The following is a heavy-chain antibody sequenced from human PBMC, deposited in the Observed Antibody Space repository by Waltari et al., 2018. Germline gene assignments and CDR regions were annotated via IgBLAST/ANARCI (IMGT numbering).Heavy chain of an antibody. V-gene: IGHV4-59*01. Sequence: QVQLQESGPGLVKPSETLSLTCTVSGGSISSYYWSWIRQPPGKGLEWIGYIYYSGSTNYNPSLKSRVTISVDTSKNQFSLKLSSVTAADTAVYYCARDRSYYDSSGYLGGGTVDWGQGTLVTVSS. J-gene: IGHJ4*02. CDR1: GGSISSYY. CDR2: IYYSGST. CDR3: ARDRSYYDSSGYLGGGTVD. D-gene: IGHD3-22*01.